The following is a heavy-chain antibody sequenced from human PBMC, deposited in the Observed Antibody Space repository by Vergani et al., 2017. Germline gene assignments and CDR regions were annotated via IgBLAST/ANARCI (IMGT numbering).Heavy chain of an antibody. Sequence: EVQLVESGGGSVQSGGSLRLSCVASGFSFNTYWMHWVRQVPGKGLMWVARIDEYGNRATYGDVETGRFTISRDKAKNTVFMQMNNLGADDAGLYYSLLTEYCTGIACNPRFDSGVQGALVTVSS. J-gene: IGHJ5*01. CDR3: LLTEYCTGIACNPRFDS. D-gene: IGHD2/OR15-2a*01. CDR1: GFSFNTYW. CDR2: IDEYGNRA. V-gene: IGHV3-74*03.